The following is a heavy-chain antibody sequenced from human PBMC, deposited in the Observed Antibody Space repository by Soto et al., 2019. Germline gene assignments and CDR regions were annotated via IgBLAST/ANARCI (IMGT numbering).Heavy chain of an antibody. CDR1: GGSLSDYF. Sequence: SETLSLTCVVSGGSLSDYFWSWIRQPPGMALEWIGEINHLGSINYNPSLKSRVTMSVDTSKNQFSLTLNSVTAADTATYYCARGGISHWAYFYYMDVWDKGTTVTVSS. V-gene: IGHV4-34*01. D-gene: IGHD2-21*01. CDR2: INHLGSI. J-gene: IGHJ6*03. CDR3: ARGGISHWAYFYYMDV.